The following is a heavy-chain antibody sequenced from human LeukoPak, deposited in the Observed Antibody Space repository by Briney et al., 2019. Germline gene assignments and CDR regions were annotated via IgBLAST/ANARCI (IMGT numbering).Heavy chain of an antibody. CDR1: GFTFSNYW. D-gene: IGHD3-10*01. J-gene: IGHJ4*02. CDR3: ARGGHRQKEF. Sequence: GESLRLSCAASGFTFSNYWMTWVRQSPGKGLEWVAIINEDGSGKYYVDSVKGRLTISRDNAKNSLYLQMSSLRAEDTAVYYCARGGHRQKEFWGQGTLVTVSS. V-gene: IGHV3-7*01. CDR2: INEDGSGK.